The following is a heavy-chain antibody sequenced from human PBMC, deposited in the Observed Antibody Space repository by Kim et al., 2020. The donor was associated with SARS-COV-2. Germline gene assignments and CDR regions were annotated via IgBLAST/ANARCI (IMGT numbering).Heavy chain of an antibody. Sequence: GGSLRLSCAASGFTFSSYSMNWVRQAPGKGLEWVSYISSSSSTIYYADYVKGRFTISRDNAKNSLYLQMNSLRDEDTAVYYCARGLYYYDSSGFDYWGQGTLVTVSS. CDR1: GFTFSSYS. J-gene: IGHJ4*02. D-gene: IGHD3-22*01. CDR2: ISSSSSTI. V-gene: IGHV3-48*02. CDR3: ARGLYYYDSSGFDY.